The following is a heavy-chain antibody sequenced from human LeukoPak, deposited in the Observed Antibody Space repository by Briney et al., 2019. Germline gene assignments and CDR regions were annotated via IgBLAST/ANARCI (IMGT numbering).Heavy chain of an antibody. J-gene: IGHJ4*02. CDR1: GDSISSSSYY. D-gene: IGHD4-11*01. V-gene: IGHV4-39*07. CDR3: ARGGDDYSNV. CDR2: IYYSGST. Sequence: SETLSLTCTVSGDSISSSSYYWGWIRQPPGKGLGWIGYIYYSGSTYYNPSLKSRVTISVDTSKNQFSLKLSSVTAADTAVYYCARGGDDYSNVWGQGTLVTVSS.